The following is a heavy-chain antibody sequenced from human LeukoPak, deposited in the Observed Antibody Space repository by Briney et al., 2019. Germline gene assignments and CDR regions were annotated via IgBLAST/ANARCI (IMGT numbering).Heavy chain of an antibody. CDR1: GFTVSSNY. CDR3: ARYCTGSSCSAGGNYYGMDV. CDR2: ISGSGGST. J-gene: IGHJ6*02. D-gene: IGHD2-2*01. Sequence: PGGSLRLSCAASGFTVSSNYMSWVRQAPGKGLEWVSAISGSGGSTYYADFVKGRFTISRDNSKSTLYLQMNSLRAEDTALYYCARYCTGSSCSAGGNYYGMDVWGQGTTVTVSS. V-gene: IGHV3-23*01.